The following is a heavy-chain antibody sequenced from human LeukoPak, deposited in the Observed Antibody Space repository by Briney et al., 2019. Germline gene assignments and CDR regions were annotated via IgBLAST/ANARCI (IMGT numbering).Heavy chain of an antibody. D-gene: IGHD6-19*01. CDR3: ARDLHTSGWYRGLDY. V-gene: IGHV3-7*01. J-gene: IGHJ4*02. CDR1: GFTLSNYW. CDR2: IKQDGSEK. Sequence: GGSLRLSCAASGFTLSNYWMSWVRQAPGKGLEWVAIIKQDGSEKYYVDSVKGRFTISRDNAKNSLYLRMNSLRAEDTAVYYCARDLHTSGWYRGLDYWGQGTLVTVSS.